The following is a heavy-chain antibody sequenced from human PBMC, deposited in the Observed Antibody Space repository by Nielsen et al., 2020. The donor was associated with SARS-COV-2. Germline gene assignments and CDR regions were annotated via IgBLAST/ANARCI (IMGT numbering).Heavy chain of an antibody. V-gene: IGHV3-7*03. CDR1: GFTFSSYA. Sequence: GGSLRLSCAASGFTFSSYAMSWVRQAPGKGLEWVANIKQDGSEKYYVDSVKGRFTISRDNAKNSLYLQMNSLRAEDTAVYYCARDNPPYDFWSGYYYYYYGMDVWGQGTTVTVSS. CDR3: ARDNPPYDFWSGYYYYYYGMDV. J-gene: IGHJ6*02. CDR2: IKQDGSEK. D-gene: IGHD3-3*01.